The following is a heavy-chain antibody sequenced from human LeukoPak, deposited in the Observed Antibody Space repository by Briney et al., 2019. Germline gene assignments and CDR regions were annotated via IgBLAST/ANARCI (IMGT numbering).Heavy chain of an antibody. J-gene: IGHJ4*02. CDR2: IRYDGSNK. V-gene: IGHV3-30*02. D-gene: IGHD5-12*01. CDR3: AKSVPRYSGYGPEYFDY. CDR1: GFTFSSYG. Sequence: GGFLRLSCAASGFTFSSYGMHWVRQAPGKGLEWVAFIRYDGSNKYYADSVKGRFTISRDNSKNTLYLQMNSLRAEDTAVYYCAKSVPRYSGYGPEYFDYWGQGTQVTVSS.